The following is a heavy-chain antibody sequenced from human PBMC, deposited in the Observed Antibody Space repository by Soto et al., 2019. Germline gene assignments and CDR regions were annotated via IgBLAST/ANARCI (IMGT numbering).Heavy chain of an antibody. V-gene: IGHV3-73*02. CDR2: IRSKANSYAT. CDR1: GFTFSGSA. CDR3: TSFSGANDY. D-gene: IGHD1-26*01. J-gene: IGHJ4*02. Sequence: EVQLVESGGGLVQPGGSLKLSCAASGFTFSGSAMHWVRQASGKGLEWVGRIRSKANSYATAYAASVKGRFTISRDDSKNTAYLQMNSLKTEDTAVYYCTSFSGANDYWGQGTLVTVSS.